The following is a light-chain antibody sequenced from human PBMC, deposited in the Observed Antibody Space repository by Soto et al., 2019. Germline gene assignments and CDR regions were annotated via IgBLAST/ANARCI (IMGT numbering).Light chain of an antibody. CDR3: QQSYSTPRA. CDR1: QSISSY. J-gene: IGKJ4*01. V-gene: IGKV1-39*01. Sequence: DIQMTQSPSSLSAYVGDRVTITWRAGQSISSYLNWYQQKPGKAPKLLIYAASSLQSGAPSRFSGSGSGTDFTLTISSLQPEDFATYYCQQSYSTPRAFGGGTKVEIK. CDR2: AAS.